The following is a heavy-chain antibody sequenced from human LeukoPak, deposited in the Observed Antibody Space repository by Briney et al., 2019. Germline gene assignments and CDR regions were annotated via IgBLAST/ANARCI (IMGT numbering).Heavy chain of an antibody. CDR1: GCTFSSYW. Sequence: PGGSLRLSCAASGCTFSSYWMSWVRQAPGKGLEWVANIKQDGSEKYYVDSVKGRFTISRDNAKNSLYLQLNSLRAEDTAVYYCVRTGVLWWGRRVCYFDYWGQGTLVTVSS. V-gene: IGHV3-7*01. J-gene: IGHJ4*02. D-gene: IGHD2-21*01. CDR3: VRTGVLWWGRRVCYFDY. CDR2: IKQDGSEK.